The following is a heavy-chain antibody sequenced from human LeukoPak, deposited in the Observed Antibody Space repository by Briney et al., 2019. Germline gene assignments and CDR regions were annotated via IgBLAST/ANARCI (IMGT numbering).Heavy chain of an antibody. V-gene: IGHV3-20*04. CDR2: INWNGGST. CDR1: GFTFDDYG. CDR3: ARVGEYNWKGNFDY. J-gene: IGHJ4*02. D-gene: IGHD1-20*01. Sequence: GGSLRLSCAASGFTFDDYGMNWVRQPPGKGLEWVSGINWNGGSTGYADSVKGRFTISRDNAKNSLYLQMNSLRAEATALYYCARVGEYNWKGNFDYWGQGTLVTVSS.